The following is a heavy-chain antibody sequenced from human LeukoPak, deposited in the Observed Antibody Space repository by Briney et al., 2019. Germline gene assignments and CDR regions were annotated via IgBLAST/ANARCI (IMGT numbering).Heavy chain of an antibody. V-gene: IGHV4-34*01. Sequence: SETLSLTCAVYGGSSRGYYWSWIRQPPGKGLEWVGDINHSGNTNYNASLKSRVTISVDTSINQFSLKLSSMTAAHTTVCYCASGSHLTYWGQGTLVTASS. D-gene: IGHD4/OR15-4a*01. CDR3: ASGSHLTY. CDR2: INHSGNT. CDR1: GGSSRGYY. J-gene: IGHJ4*02.